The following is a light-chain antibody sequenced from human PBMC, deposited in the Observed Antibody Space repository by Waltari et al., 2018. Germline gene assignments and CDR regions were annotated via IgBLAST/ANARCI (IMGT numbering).Light chain of an antibody. CDR3: GASYISLSALV. CDR2: DTE. V-gene: IGLV1-51*01. Sequence: QSVLTEPPSESAAPGQRATLSCHNMENNYVSWYQQLPGTATRLLIYDTEKRSSGTPSRSSCSNSGSSATLRITALQTGDEAAYYCGASYISLSALVFGGGTKLTVL. CDR1: MENNY. J-gene: IGLJ3*02.